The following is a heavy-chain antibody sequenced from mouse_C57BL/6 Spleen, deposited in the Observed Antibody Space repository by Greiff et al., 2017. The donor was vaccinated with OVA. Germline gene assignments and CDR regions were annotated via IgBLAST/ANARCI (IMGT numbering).Heavy chain of an antibody. V-gene: IGHV7-3*01. CDR1: GFTFTDYY. Sequence: EVKLVESGGGLVQPGGSLSLSCAASGFTFTDYYMSWVRQPPGKALEWLGFIRNKANGYTTEYSASVKGRFTISRDNSQSILYLQMNALRAEDSATYYCARYIVGLGFAYWGQGTLVTVSA. CDR3: ARYIVGLGFAY. CDR2: IRNKANGYTT. J-gene: IGHJ3*01. D-gene: IGHD4-1*01.